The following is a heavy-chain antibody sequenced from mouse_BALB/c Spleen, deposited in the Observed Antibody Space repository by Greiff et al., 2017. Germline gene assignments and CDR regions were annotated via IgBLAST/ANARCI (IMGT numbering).Heavy chain of an antibody. J-gene: IGHJ3*01. CDR3: ASGGYGNSWFAY. CDR1: GYTFTSYW. D-gene: IGHD2-10*02. CDR2: INPSTGYT. V-gene: IGHV1-7*01. Sequence: VQLQESGAELAKPGASVKMSCKASGYTFTSYWMHWVKQRPGQGLEWIGYINPSTGYTEYNQKFKDKATLTADKSSSTAYMQLSSLTSEDSAVYYCASGGYGNSWFAYWGQGTLVTVSA.